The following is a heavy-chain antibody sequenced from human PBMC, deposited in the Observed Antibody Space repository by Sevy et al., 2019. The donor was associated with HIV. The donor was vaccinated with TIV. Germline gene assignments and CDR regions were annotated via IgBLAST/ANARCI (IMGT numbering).Heavy chain of an antibody. D-gene: IGHD2-15*01. J-gene: IGHJ6*02. CDR1: GGTFSSYA. CDR2: IIPIFGTA. CDR3: ARARYGCSGGSCYSGYYYYGMDV. Sequence: ASVKVSCKASGGTFSSYAISWVRQAPGQGLEWMGGIIPIFGTANYAQKFQGRVTITADESTSTAYMELSSLRSEDTAVYYCARARYGCSGGSCYSGYYYYGMDVWGQGTTVTVSS. V-gene: IGHV1-69*13.